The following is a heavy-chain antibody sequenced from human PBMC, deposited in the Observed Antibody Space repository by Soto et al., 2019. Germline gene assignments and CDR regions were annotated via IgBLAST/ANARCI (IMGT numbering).Heavy chain of an antibody. V-gene: IGHV1-69*12. CDR1: GGTFSSYT. Sequence: QVQLVQSGAEVKKPGASVTVSCKASGGTFSSYTISWVRQAPGQGLEWMGGIIPIFGTANYAQKFQGRVTIKADEYTRTAYMELSSLRSEETAVYYCARGNHRWLQLWYFDLWGRGTLVTVSS. J-gene: IGHJ2*01. D-gene: IGHD5-12*01. CDR3: ARGNHRWLQLWYFDL. CDR2: IIPIFGTA.